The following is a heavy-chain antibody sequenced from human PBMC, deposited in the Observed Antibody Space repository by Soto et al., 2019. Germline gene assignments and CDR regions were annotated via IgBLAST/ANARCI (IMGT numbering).Heavy chain of an antibody. J-gene: IGHJ6*02. D-gene: IGHD3-10*01. CDR2: IYYPGST. CDR3: ARHAYGSGFYDGMNV. V-gene: IGHV4-59*08. Sequence: QVQLQESGPGLVKPSETLSLTCTVSGGSITSDYWSWIRQPPGKGLEWLGYIYYPGSTNYNPSLKSRVTISLDTSKTQCSLTLSSVTAADTAVYYCARHAYGSGFYDGMNVWCQGTTVTVSS. CDR1: GGSITSDY.